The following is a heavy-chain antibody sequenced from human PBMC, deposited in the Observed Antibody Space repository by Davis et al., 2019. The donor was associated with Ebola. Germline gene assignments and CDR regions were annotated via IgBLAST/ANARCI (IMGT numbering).Heavy chain of an antibody. J-gene: IGHJ5*02. Sequence: SETLSLTCTVSGGSISSYYWSWIRQPPGKGLEWIGDINHSGSTNYNPSLKSRVTISVDTSKNQFSLKLSSVTAADTAVYYCARGGYCSTTNCYRWFDPWGQGTLVTVSS. CDR1: GGSISSYY. V-gene: IGHV4-34*01. CDR3: ARGGYCSTTNCYRWFDP. CDR2: INHSGST. D-gene: IGHD2-2*03.